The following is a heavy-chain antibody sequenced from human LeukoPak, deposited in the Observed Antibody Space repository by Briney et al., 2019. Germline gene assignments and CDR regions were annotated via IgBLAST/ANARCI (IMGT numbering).Heavy chain of an antibody. Sequence: VQPGRSLRLSCAASGFTFGRYAIHWVRQAPGKGLEWVAVVSYDGSNKYYADSVKGRFTISRDNSKNTLYLQMNSLRAEDTAVYYCAKDNNRWGAYYGGTDYWGQGTLVTVSS. CDR3: AKDNNRWGAYYGGTDY. D-gene: IGHD3-10*01. J-gene: IGHJ4*02. CDR1: GFTFGRYA. V-gene: IGHV3-30-3*01. CDR2: VSYDGSNK.